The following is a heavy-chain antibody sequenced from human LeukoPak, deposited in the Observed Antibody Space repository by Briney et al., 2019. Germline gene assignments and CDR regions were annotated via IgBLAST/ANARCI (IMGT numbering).Heavy chain of an antibody. CDR1: GFTFSGSA. CDR3: YSGAFDY. Sequence: GGSLRLSCAASGFTFSGSAMHWVRQAPGKGLEWVGRIRSKANSYATAYAASVKGRFTISRDDSKNTAYLQMNSLKTEDTAVYYSYSGAFDYWGQGTLVTVSS. D-gene: IGHD1-26*01. V-gene: IGHV3-73*01. J-gene: IGHJ4*02. CDR2: IRSKANSYAT.